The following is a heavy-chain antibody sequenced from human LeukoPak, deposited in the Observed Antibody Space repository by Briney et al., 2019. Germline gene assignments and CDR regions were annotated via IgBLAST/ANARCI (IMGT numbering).Heavy chain of an antibody. Sequence: PGGSLRLSCAASGFTFSSYSMNWVRQAPGKGLEWVSSISSSSSYIYYADSVKGRFTISRDNAKNSLYLQIHSLRAEDTAVYYCARGHTAVTRHFDFWGQGTLVTVSS. V-gene: IGHV3-21*01. CDR2: ISSSSSYI. CDR3: ARGHTAVTRHFDF. D-gene: IGHD4-17*01. J-gene: IGHJ4*02. CDR1: GFTFSSYS.